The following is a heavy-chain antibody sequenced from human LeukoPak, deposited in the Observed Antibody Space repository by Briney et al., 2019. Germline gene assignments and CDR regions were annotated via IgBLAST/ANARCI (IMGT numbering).Heavy chain of an antibody. D-gene: IGHD4-23*01. J-gene: IGHJ4*02. CDR3: TTRRGGGNLFDY. Sequence: GGSLRLSCAASGFTFSNAWMSWVRQTPGKGLEWVGRIKSKTDGGTTDYAAPVEGRFTISRDDSKNTLYLQMNSPKTEDTAVYYCTTRRGGGNLFDYWGQGTLVTVSS. CDR2: IKSKTDGGTT. CDR1: GFTFSNAW. V-gene: IGHV3-15*01.